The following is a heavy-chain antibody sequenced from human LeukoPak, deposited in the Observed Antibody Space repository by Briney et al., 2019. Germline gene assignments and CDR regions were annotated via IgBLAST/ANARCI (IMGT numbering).Heavy chain of an antibody. Sequence: GVSVKVSCKASGYTFTSYGISWVRQAPGQGLEWMGRIIPILGIANYTQKFQGRVTITADKSTSTVYMELSSLRSEDTAVYYCAMSGYDFRFDYWGQGTLVTVSS. V-gene: IGHV1-69*04. J-gene: IGHJ4*02. CDR3: AMSGYDFRFDY. CDR2: IIPILGIA. CDR1: GYTFTSYG. D-gene: IGHD5-12*01.